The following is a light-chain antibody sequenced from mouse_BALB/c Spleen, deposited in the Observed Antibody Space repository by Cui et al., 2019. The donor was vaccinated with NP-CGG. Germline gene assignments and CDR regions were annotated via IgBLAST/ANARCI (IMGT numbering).Light chain of an antibody. CDR3: ALWYSNHWV. J-gene: IGLJ1*01. Sequence: QAVVTQESALTTSPGETVTLTCRSSSGAVTTNNYANWVQEKSDHLFTGLIGGTNNRVQGVPARFSSSLIGDKAALTITGAQTEDEAIYFCALWYSNHWVFGGGTKLTVL. V-gene: IGLV1*01. CDR1: SGAVTTNNY. CDR2: GTN.